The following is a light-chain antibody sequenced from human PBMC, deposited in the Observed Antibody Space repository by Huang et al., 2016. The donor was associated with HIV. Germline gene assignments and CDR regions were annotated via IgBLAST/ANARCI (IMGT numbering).Light chain of an antibody. J-gene: IGKJ3*01. V-gene: IGKV3-15*01. CDR2: AAS. CDR3: QQYNDFRST. Sequence: ETVMTQSPVTLSVSPGDRASLSCRSSQIVSSHLAWYQQKPGQAPRLLIYAASTRATGVPARFSGSGAGTEFTLTISPLQSEDSAVYYCQQYNDFRSTFGPGTRVEIK. CDR1: QIVSSH.